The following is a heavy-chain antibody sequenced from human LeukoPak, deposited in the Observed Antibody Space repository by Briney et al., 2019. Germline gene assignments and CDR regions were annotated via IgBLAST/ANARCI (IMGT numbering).Heavy chain of an antibody. D-gene: IGHD3-3*01. CDR2: ISGSGGST. CDR3: AKDRRRITIFGVVTGRGYYFDY. V-gene: IGHV3-23*01. Sequence: GGSLRLSCAGSGFTFSSFWMAWVRQAPGKGLEWVSAISGSGGSTYYADSVKGRFTISRDNSKNTLYLQMNSLRAEDTAVYYCAKDRRRITIFGVVTGRGYYFDYWGQGTLVTVSS. CDR1: GFTFSSFW. J-gene: IGHJ4*02.